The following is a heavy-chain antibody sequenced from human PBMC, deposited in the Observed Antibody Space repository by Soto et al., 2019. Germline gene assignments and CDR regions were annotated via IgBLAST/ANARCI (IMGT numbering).Heavy chain of an antibody. V-gene: IGHV1-69*13. Sequence: SVKVSCKASGGTFSSYAISWVRQAPGQGLEWMGGIIPIFGTANYAQKFQGRVTITADESTSTAYMELSSLRSEDTAVYYCAIQLVAVVGYYYYYYGMDVWGQGTTVTFS. CDR3: AIQLVAVVGYYYYYYGMDV. J-gene: IGHJ6*02. CDR1: GGTFSSYA. D-gene: IGHD6-19*01. CDR2: IIPIFGTA.